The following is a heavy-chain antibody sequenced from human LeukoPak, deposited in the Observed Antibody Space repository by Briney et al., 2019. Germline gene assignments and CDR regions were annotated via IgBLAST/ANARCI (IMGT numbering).Heavy chain of an antibody. D-gene: IGHD6-19*01. CDR2: ISGSGGST. V-gene: IGHV3-23*01. CDR1: GFTFSSYA. J-gene: IGHJ4*02. Sequence: PGGSLRLSCAASGFTFSSYAMSWVRQAPGKGLEWVSVISGSGGSTYYEDSVKGRFTISRDNSKNTLHLQMNSLRAEDTAVYYCAKATSPGFGSGWYGFDYWGQGTLVTVSS. CDR3: AKATSPGFGSGWYGFDY.